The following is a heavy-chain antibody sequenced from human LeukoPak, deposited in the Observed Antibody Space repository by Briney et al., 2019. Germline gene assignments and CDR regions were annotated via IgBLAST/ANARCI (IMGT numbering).Heavy chain of an antibody. J-gene: IGHJ4*02. D-gene: IGHD3-22*01. V-gene: IGHV3-7*04. CDR3: ARGVITNFDY. Sequence: GGSLRLSCAASGFTFSSYWMSWVRQAPGEGLEWVAKINQDGTEKAYVDSVRGRFTISRDNAKNSLYLQMNSLRAEDTAVYYCARGVITNFDYWGQGTLVTVSS. CDR2: INQDGTEK. CDR1: GFTFSSYW.